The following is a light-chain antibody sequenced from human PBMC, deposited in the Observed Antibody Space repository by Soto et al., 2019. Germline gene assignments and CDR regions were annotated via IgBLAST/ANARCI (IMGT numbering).Light chain of an antibody. Sequence: EIVLTQSPATLSLSPGERATLSCRASQSVSTNLAWYQQKPGQAPRLLIYGASTRATGVAARFSGSGSGTDFTLTISRLEPEDFAVYYCQQYGSSPPLSFGGGTKVDIK. V-gene: IGKV3-20*01. CDR2: GAS. CDR1: QSVSTN. CDR3: QQYGSSPPLS. J-gene: IGKJ4*01.